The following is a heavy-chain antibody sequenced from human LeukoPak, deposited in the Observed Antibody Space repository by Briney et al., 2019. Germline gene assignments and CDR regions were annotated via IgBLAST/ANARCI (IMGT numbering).Heavy chain of an antibody. J-gene: IGHJ2*01. CDR2: IYYSGST. V-gene: IGHV4-59*01. D-gene: IGHD6-13*01. CDR1: GGSISSYY. Sequence: PSETLSLTCTVSGGSISSYYWSWIRQPPGKGLEWIGYIYYSGSTNYNPSLKSRVTISVDTSKNQFSLKLSSVTAADTAVYYCARTVSRQLVQTHGYFDLWGRGTLVTVPS. CDR3: ARTVSRQLVQTHGYFDL.